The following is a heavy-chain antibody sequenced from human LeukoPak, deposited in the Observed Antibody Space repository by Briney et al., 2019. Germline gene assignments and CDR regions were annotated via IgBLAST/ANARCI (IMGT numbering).Heavy chain of an antibody. CDR1: GGSFSGYY. Sequence: SETLSLTCAVYGGSFSGYYWSWIRQPPGKGLEWIGEINHSGSTNYNPSLKSRVTISVDTSKNQFSLKLSSVTAADTAVYYCARHFLWFGESWGNWFDPWGQGTLVTVSS. V-gene: IGHV4-34*01. CDR3: ARHFLWFGESWGNWFDP. D-gene: IGHD3-10*01. J-gene: IGHJ5*02. CDR2: INHSGST.